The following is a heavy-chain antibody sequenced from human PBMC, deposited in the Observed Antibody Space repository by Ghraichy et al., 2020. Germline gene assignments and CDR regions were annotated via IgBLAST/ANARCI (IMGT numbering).Heavy chain of an antibody. J-gene: IGHJ4*02. CDR1: GFTFSSYS. D-gene: IGHD2-15*01. Sequence: GGSLRLSCAASGFTFSSYSMNWVRQAPGKGLEWISYIHGSTSAIFYADSVKGRFTISRDSAKNSLYLQINSLRDEDTAVYYCTREASGGSYLDLWGQGTLVTVSS. V-gene: IGHV3-48*02. CDR3: TREASGGSYLDL. CDR2: IHGSTSAI.